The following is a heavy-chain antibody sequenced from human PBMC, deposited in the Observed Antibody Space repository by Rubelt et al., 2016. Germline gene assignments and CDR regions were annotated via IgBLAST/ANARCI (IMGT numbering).Heavy chain of an antibody. CDR1: GGTFSSYA. J-gene: IGHJ4*02. Sequence: KASGGTFSSYAISWVRQAPGQGLEWMGRIIPILGIANYAQKFQGRVTITADKSTSTAYMELSSLRSEDTAVYYCAREPWPGPLDYWGQGTLVTVSS. V-gene: IGHV1-69*04. D-gene: IGHD1-1*01. CDR3: AREPWPGPLDY. CDR2: IIPILGIA.